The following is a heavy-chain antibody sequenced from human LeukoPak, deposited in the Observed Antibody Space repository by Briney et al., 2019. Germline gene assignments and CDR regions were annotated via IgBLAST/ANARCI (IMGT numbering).Heavy chain of an antibody. J-gene: IGHJ4*02. CDR3: ARDYYYDSSGYYGY. CDR1: GFTFSDYY. CDR2: ISSSGSTI. V-gene: IGHV3-11*01. D-gene: IGHD3-22*01. Sequence: TTGGSLRLSCAASGFTFSDYYMSWIRQAPGEGLEWVSYISSSGSTIYYADSVKGRFTISRDNAKNSLYLQMNSLRAEDTAVYYCARDYYYDSSGYYGYWGQGTLVTVSS.